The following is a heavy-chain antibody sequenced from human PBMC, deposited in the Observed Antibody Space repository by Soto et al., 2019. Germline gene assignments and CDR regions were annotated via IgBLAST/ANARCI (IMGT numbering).Heavy chain of an antibody. J-gene: IGHJ6*02. D-gene: IGHD3-10*01. CDR3: ARERSGQGGYGMDV. Sequence: QVQLQESGPAGLVKPSQTLSLTCNVSGGSISSGGYYWSWIRQHPGKGLEWIGYIYYDGSTYQNQSLKSRVSISVDTSKNQFSLKLSSVTAADTALYYCARERSGQGGYGMDVWGQGTTVTVSS. V-gene: IGHV4-31*03. CDR2: IYYDGST. CDR1: GGSISSGGYY.